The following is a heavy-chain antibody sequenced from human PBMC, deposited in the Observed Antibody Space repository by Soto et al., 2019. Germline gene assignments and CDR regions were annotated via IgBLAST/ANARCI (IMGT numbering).Heavy chain of an antibody. J-gene: IGHJ6*02. D-gene: IGHD6-13*01. Sequence: SVKVSCKSSGGTFSIYAISWVRQAPGQGPEWMGGIITIFGTANYAQKFQGRVTITADESTRTAYMELSSMRAEDTAVYYCARMGSSSWYVGYYFYGMDVWGQGTTVTVSS. CDR2: IITIFGTA. CDR1: GGTFSIYA. CDR3: ARMGSSSWYVGYYFYGMDV. V-gene: IGHV1-69*13.